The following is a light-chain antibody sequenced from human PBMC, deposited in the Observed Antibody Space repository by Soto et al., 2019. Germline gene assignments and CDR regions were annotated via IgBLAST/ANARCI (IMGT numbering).Light chain of an antibody. CDR2: WAS. CDR1: RSVLQTSNNKDY. CDR3: QQYYSPPQS. J-gene: IGKJ1*01. V-gene: IGKV4-1*01. Sequence: DIVMTQSPDSLAVSLGERATINCKSSRSVLQTSNNKDYLAWYQQKPGQPPKLLIAWASTRECGVPDRFSGSGSGTDFTLTITSLQAEDVAVYYCQQYYSPPQSFGQGTKVEIK.